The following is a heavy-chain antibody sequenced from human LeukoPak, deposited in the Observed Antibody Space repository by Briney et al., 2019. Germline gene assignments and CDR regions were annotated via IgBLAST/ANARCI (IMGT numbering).Heavy chain of an antibody. CDR2: IYYSGST. V-gene: IGHV4-39*01. J-gene: IGHJ4*02. D-gene: IGHD4-17*01. Sequence: PSETLSLTCTVSGGSISSSSYYWGWIRQPPGKGLEWIGSIYYSGSTYYNPSLKSRVTISVDTSKNQFSLKLGSVTAADTAVYYCARTTPYGDYYFDYWGQGTLVTVSS. CDR3: ARTTPYGDYYFDY. CDR1: GGSISSSSYY.